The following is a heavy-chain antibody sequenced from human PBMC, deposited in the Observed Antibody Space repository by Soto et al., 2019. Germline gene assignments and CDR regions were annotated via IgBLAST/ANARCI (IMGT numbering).Heavy chain of an antibody. CDR2: ISSATTTI. Sequence: EVQLVESGGGLVQPGGSLRLSCAASGFTFSSYSMNWVRQAPGKGLEWVSYISSATTTIYYADSVKGRFTISRDNAKNSLYLQMNSLRADDTAVYYCARGIAAAGPKLDYWGQGTLVTVFS. V-gene: IGHV3-48*01. J-gene: IGHJ4*02. CDR1: GFTFSSYS. D-gene: IGHD6-13*01. CDR3: ARGIAAAGPKLDY.